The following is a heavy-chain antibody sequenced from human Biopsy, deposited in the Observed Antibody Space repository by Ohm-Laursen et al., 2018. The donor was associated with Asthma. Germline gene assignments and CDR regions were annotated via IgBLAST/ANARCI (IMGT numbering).Heavy chain of an antibody. CDR2: IMTVLGTT. CDR3: ARCQVGYSSGWSLLLKKIYYSGMDV. D-gene: IGHD6-19*01. V-gene: IGHV1-69*01. J-gene: IGHJ6*02. Sequence: GSSVKVSCKAPGGTFSNFAISWVRQAPGQGLEWLGGIMTVLGTTNYAQKFQGRVTITADGSTSTAYMEVTSLRSGDTAIYYCARCQVGYSSGWSLLLKKIYYSGMDVWGQGTAVTVSS. CDR1: GGTFSNFA.